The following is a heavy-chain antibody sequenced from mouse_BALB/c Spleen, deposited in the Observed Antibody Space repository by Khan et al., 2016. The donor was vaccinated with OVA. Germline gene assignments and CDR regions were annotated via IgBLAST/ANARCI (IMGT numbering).Heavy chain of an antibody. CDR2: ISYSGNA. CDR3: ARVYGGDFDY. D-gene: IGHD1-1*01. J-gene: IGHJ2*01. V-gene: IGHV3-2*02. Sequence: EVKLLESGPGLVKPSQSLSLTCTVTGYSITTDYAWNWIRQFPGNKLEWMGYISYSGNAKYNPSFKSRISITRDTSKNQFFLQLKSWTTEDTARYYCARVYGGDFDYWGQGTTLTVSS. CDR1: GYSITTDYA.